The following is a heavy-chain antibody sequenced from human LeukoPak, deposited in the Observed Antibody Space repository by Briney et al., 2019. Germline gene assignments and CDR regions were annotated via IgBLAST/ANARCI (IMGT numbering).Heavy chain of an antibody. Sequence: SETLCLTRTASGGSISSYYWSWIRQPPGKGLEWIGYIYYSGRTNYNPSLKSRVTISVDTSKNQFSLKLSSVTAADTAVYYCARDREFWYFDLWGRGILVTVSS. CDR1: GGSISSYY. D-gene: IGHD3-10*01. V-gene: IGHV4-59*01. J-gene: IGHJ2*01. CDR3: ARDREFWYFDL. CDR2: IYYSGRT.